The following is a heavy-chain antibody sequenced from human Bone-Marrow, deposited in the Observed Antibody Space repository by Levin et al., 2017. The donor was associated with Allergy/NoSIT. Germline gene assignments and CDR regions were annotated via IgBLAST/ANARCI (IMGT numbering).Heavy chain of an antibody. V-gene: IGHV4-34*01. Sequence: GSLRLSCAVYGGSFSGYYWSWIRQPPGKGLEWIGEINHSGSTNYNPSLKSRVTISVDTSKNQFSLKLSSVTAADTAVYYCAREEPDYGDYGRYFQHWGQGTLVTVSS. CDR3: AREEPDYGDYGRYFQH. D-gene: IGHD4-17*01. CDR1: GGSFSGYY. CDR2: INHSGST. J-gene: IGHJ1*01.